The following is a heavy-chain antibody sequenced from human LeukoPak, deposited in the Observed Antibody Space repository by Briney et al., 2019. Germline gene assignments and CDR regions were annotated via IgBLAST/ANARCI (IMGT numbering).Heavy chain of an antibody. CDR3: ARTMSGAFDI. CDR2: INHSGST. Sequence: ASETPSLTCAVYGGSFSGYYWSWIRQPPGKGLEWIGEINHSGSTNYNPSLKSRVTISVDTSKNQFSLKLSSVAAADTAVYYCARTMSGAFDIWGQGTMVTVSS. D-gene: IGHD3-3*01. CDR1: GGSFSGYY. V-gene: IGHV4-34*01. J-gene: IGHJ3*02.